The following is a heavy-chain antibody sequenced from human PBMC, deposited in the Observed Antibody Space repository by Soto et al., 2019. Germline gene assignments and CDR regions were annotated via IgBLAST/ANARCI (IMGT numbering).Heavy chain of an antibody. D-gene: IGHD1-7*01. CDR3: ASRDPGTSVDY. CDR2: IYRTGST. CDR1: GGSFTSNNW. V-gene: IGHV4-4*02. Sequence: SETLSLTCAVSGGSFTSNNWWTWVRQPPGQGLEWIGEIYRTGSTNYNPSLKSRATISLDKSENQFSLKVTSLTAADTAVYYCASRDPGTSVDYWGQGTLVTVSS. J-gene: IGHJ4*02.